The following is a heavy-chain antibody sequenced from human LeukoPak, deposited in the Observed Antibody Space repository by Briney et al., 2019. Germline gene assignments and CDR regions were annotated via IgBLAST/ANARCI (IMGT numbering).Heavy chain of an antibody. CDR3: AITSIAAAARQGF. Sequence: PGGSQRLSCAASGFTFSTYAMSWVRQAPGKGLEWVSAISGTGGSTYYTDSVKGRFTISRDNSKNTLYLQMNSLRAEDTALYYCAITSIAAAARQGFWGQGTLVTVSS. CDR2: ISGTGGST. J-gene: IGHJ4*02. D-gene: IGHD6-13*01. V-gene: IGHV3-23*01. CDR1: GFTFSTYA.